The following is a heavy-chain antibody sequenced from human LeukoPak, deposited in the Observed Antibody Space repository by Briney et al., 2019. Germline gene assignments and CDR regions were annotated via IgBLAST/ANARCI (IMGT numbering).Heavy chain of an antibody. V-gene: IGHV3-23*01. CDR3: AKMVREFYTISYYFDY. CDR1: GFTFSGYA. CDR2: ISGSGAGT. D-gene: IGHD2-8*01. Sequence: GGSLRLSCAASGFTFSGYAMNWVGQAPGKGLEWVSGISGSGAGTYYADSVKGRFTISRDNSKNALYLQMNSLGADDTAVYYCAKMVREFYTISYYFDYWGQGTLVTVSS. J-gene: IGHJ4*02.